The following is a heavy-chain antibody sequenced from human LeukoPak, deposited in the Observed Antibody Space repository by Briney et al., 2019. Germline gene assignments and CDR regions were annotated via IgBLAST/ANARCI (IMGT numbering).Heavy chain of an antibody. Sequence: SETLSLTCVVSGGSIGSSNWWSWVRQPPGKGLEWIGEISQSGSTNYSPSLRCEATISVDKSKNQVSLRLTSVTAADTAVYYCASGIAAAACDYWGQGTLVTVSS. D-gene: IGHD6-13*01. J-gene: IGHJ4*02. CDR2: ISQSGST. V-gene: IGHV4-4*02. CDR3: ASGIAAAACDY. CDR1: GGSIGSSNW.